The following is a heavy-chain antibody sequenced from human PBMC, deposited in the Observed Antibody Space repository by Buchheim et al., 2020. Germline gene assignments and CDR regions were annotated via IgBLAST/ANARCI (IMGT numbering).Heavy chain of an antibody. Sequence: EVYLVESGGGLVQPGGSLRLSCAASRFTFRNYWMNWVRQAPGEGLEWVANINEDGTEKYYVDSVKGRFTISRDNAMSSVYLQMSSLRVEDTAVYYCAKHSIPWGQGT. CDR3: AKHSIP. CDR1: RFTFRNYW. CDR2: INEDGTEK. D-gene: IGHD2/OR15-2a*01. V-gene: IGHV3-7*03. J-gene: IGHJ5*02.